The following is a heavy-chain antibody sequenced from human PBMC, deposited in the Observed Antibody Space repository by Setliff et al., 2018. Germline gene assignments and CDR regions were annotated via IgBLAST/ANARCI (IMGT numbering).Heavy chain of an antibody. J-gene: IGHJ4*02. V-gene: IGHV4-30-4*08. CDR3: ARGTYANSWARFDF. CDR2: MYHNGDT. D-gene: IGHD2-15*01. Sequence: KTSETLSLTCAVSDDSTRNNNYFWAWIRQPPGKGLEWIGFMYHNGDTHYSPSLKSRVSLSVDTSKRQVSLKLNTATAADTAVYYCARGTYANSWARFDFWGRGTLVTSPQ. CDR1: DDSTRNNNYF.